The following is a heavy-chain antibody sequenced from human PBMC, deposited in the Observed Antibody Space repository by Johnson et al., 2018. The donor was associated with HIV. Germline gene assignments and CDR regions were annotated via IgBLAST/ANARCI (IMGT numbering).Heavy chain of an antibody. J-gene: IGHJ3*02. V-gene: IGHV3-30*04. CDR2: ISSDGSNK. Sequence: QVQLVESGGGVVQPGRSLRLSCAASGFTFSSYAMHWVRQAPGNGLEWVAVISSDGSNKYYFDSVKGRFTISRDNSKNTLYLQMNSLRVEDTAVYYCAKDLRVYTCDAFDIWGQGTMVTVSS. CDR3: AKDLRVYTCDAFDI. D-gene: IGHD5/OR15-5a*01. CDR1: GFTFSSYA.